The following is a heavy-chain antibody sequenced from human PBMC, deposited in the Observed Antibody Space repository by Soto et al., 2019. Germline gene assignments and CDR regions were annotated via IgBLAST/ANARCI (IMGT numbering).Heavy chain of an antibody. CDR2: ISSSSSYI. J-gene: IGHJ4*02. Sequence: EVQLVESGGGLVKPGGSLRLSCAASGFTFSSYSMNWGRQARGKGLWWVSSISSSSSYIYYADSVKGRFTISRDNGKNTLYLQMNSLRAEATAVYYCARDEFWVGYGNCDYWGQGTLVTVSS. CDR1: GFTFSSYS. D-gene: IGHD3-3*01. CDR3: ARDEFWVGYGNCDY. V-gene: IGHV3-21*01.